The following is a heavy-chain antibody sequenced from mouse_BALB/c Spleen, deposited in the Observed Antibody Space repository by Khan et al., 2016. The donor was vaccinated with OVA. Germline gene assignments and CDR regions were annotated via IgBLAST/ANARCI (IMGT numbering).Heavy chain of an antibody. Sequence: VQLQESGPGLVAPSQSLSITCTVSGFSLTSYGVHWVRQPPGKGLVWLGVILAGGSTNYNSALMSRLSISKDNSKGKVFLKMKSLQTDDTAMYYCARLDDIWGQGTTLTVSS. D-gene: IGHD1-3*01. CDR3: ARLDDI. J-gene: IGHJ2*01. V-gene: IGHV2-9*02. CDR2: ILAGGST. CDR1: GFSLTSYG.